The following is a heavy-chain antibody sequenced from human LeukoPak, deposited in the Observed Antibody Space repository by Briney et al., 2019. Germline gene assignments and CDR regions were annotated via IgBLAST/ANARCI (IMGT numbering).Heavy chain of an antibody. J-gene: IGHJ4*02. Sequence: GGSLTLSCAASGFTVSSNYMSWVRQAPGKGLEWVSVIYSGGSTYYADSVKGRFTISRDNSKNTLYLQMNSLRAEDTAVYYCARSSLYDILTGYYTPYYFDYWGRGTLVTVSS. CDR2: IYSGGST. D-gene: IGHD3-9*01. V-gene: IGHV3-53*01. CDR1: GFTVSSNY. CDR3: ARSSLYDILTGYYTPYYFDY.